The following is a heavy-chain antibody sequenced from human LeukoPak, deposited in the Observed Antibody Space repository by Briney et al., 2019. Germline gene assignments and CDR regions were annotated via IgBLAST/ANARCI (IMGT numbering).Heavy chain of an antibody. Sequence: PSETLSLTCTVSGGSISSGSYYWSWIRQPAGKGLEWIGRIYTSGSTNYNPSLKSRVTISVDTSKNQFSLKLSSVTAADTAVYYCARDRDCSGGSCFDYWGQGTLVTVSS. CDR2: IYTSGST. D-gene: IGHD2-15*01. CDR3: ARDRDCSGGSCFDY. CDR1: GGSISSGSYY. V-gene: IGHV4-61*02. J-gene: IGHJ4*02.